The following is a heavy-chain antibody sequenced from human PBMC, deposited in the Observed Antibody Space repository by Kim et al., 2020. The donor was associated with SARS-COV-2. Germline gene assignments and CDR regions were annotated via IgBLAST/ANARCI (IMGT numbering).Heavy chain of an antibody. D-gene: IGHD6-19*01. CDR1: GYTFTSYA. Sequence: ASVKVSCKASGYTFTSYAMHWVRQAPGQRLEWMGWINAGNGNTKYSQKFQGRVTITRDTSASTAYMELSSLRSEDTAVYYCARETHSSGWYLFHSWGQGTLVTVSS. J-gene: IGHJ4*02. V-gene: IGHV1-3*01. CDR2: INAGNGNT. CDR3: ARETHSSGWYLFHS.